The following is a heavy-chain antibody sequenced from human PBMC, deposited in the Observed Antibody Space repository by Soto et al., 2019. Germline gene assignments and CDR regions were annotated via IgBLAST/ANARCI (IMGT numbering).Heavy chain of an antibody. Sequence: GGSLRLSCAVSGFTLSSCALSWVRQAPGKGLEWISFINKNGFTIYYADSVKGRFTISRDYAKNSLYLQMDSLRHEDTAVYYCARGAVTGTSLFDYWGLGTLVTVSS. CDR1: GFTLSSCA. CDR2: INKNGFTI. CDR3: ARGAVTGTSLFDY. J-gene: IGHJ4*02. V-gene: IGHV3-48*02. D-gene: IGHD6-19*01.